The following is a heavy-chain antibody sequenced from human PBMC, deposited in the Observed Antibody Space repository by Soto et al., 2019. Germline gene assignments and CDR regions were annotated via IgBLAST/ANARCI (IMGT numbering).Heavy chain of an antibody. D-gene: IGHD3-3*01. J-gene: IGHJ3*02. CDR1: GGSISSYY. CDR2: IYYSGST. CDR3: ARHGHPDFWSGYSVDAFDI. V-gene: IGHV4-59*08. Sequence: PSETLSLTCTVSGGSISSYYWSWIRQPPGKGLEWIGYIYYSGSTNYNPSLKSRVTISVDTSENQFSLKLSSVTAADTAVYYCARHGHPDFWSGYSVDAFDIWGQGTMVTVSS.